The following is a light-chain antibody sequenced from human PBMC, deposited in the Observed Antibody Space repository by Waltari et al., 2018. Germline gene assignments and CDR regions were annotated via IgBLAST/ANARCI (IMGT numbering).Light chain of an antibody. CDR1: SSDVGSYNL. J-gene: IGLJ2*01. V-gene: IGLV2-23*01. CDR3: CSYAGSSTPGV. CDR2: EGS. Sequence: QSALTQPASVSGSPGQSITISCTGTSSDVGSYNLVSWYQQHPGKAPKLMIYEGSKRPSGVSTRFSAAKSGNTASLTISGLQAEDEADYYCCSYAGSSTPGVFGGGTKLTVL.